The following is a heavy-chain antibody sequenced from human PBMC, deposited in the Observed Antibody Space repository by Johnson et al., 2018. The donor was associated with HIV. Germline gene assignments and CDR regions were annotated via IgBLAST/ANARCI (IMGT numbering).Heavy chain of an antibody. V-gene: IGHV3-9*01. CDR1: GFSFDDSA. CDR2: INWNSGRI. Sequence: VQLVESGGGLIQPGRSLRLSCAASGFSFDDSAMHWVRQAPGKGLEWVSGINWNSGRINYADSVKGRFTISRDNAKNSLYLQMNSLRAEDTALYYCAKGGRGGRKGIVVVIAMYAFDIWGQGTMVTVSS. CDR3: AKGGRGGRKGIVVVIAMYAFDI. D-gene: IGHD2-21*01. J-gene: IGHJ3*02.